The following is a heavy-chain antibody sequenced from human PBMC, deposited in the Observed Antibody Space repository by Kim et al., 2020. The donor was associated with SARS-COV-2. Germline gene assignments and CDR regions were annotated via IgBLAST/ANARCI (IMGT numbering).Heavy chain of an antibody. V-gene: IGHV3-53*01. CDR3: ARDQVDSSGWDRYYYYGMDV. Sequence: GGSLRLSCAASGFTVSSNYMSWVRQAPGKGLEWVSVIYSGGSTYYADSVKGRFTISRDNSKNTLYLQMNSLRAEDTAVYYCARDQVDSSGWDRYYYYGMDVWGQGTTVTVSS. CDR1: GFTVSSNY. CDR2: IYSGGST. J-gene: IGHJ6*02. D-gene: IGHD6-19*01.